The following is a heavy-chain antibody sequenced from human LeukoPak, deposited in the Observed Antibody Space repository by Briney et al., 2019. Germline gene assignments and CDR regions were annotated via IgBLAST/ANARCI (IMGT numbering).Heavy chain of an antibody. V-gene: IGHV4-4*02. Sequence: PSGTLSLTCAVSGGSINKNNWWSWIRQSPGKGLEWIGEIHNNGDINYNPSLQSRVTMSMDNSKNQFSLMLSSVTAADTAVYYRATYYDILTAYTFDYWGQGTLVTVSS. D-gene: IGHD3-9*01. CDR3: ATYYDILTAYTFDY. CDR1: GGSINKNNW. J-gene: IGHJ4*02. CDR2: IHNNGDI.